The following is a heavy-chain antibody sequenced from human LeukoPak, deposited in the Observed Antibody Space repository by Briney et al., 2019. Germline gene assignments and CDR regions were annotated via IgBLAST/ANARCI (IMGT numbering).Heavy chain of an antibody. Sequence: PSETLSLTCTVSGGSISSYYWSWIRQPPGKGLEWIGYIYYSVSTNYNPSLKSRVTISVDTSKNQFSLKLSSVTAADTAVYYCAGGIAAAGTYYYYYYMDVWGKGTTVTISS. CDR1: GGSISSYY. V-gene: IGHV4-59*01. CDR3: AGGIAAAGTYYYYYYMDV. J-gene: IGHJ6*03. D-gene: IGHD6-13*01. CDR2: IYYSVST.